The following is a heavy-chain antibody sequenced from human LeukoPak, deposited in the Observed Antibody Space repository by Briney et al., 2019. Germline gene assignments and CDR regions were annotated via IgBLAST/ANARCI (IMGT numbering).Heavy chain of an antibody. Sequence: SETLSLTCTVSGGSISNYYWSWIRQPPGKGLEWIGYIYYSGGTNYNPSLKSRVTISVDTSKNQFSLKLSSVTAADTAVYYCARASSGWYNWFDPWGQGTLVTVSS. J-gene: IGHJ5*02. CDR2: IYYSGGT. V-gene: IGHV4-59*01. CDR1: GGSISNYY. D-gene: IGHD6-19*01. CDR3: ARASSGWYNWFDP.